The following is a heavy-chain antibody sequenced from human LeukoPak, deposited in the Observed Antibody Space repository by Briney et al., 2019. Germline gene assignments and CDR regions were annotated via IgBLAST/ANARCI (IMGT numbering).Heavy chain of an antibody. Sequence: GGSLRLSCAASGLTFSSYDMHWVRQAPGKGLEWVSSIGATGDTYYAGSVKGRFTISRDNAKNSLFLQMNSLRGEDTAVYYCARRYFDYWGQGTLVTVSS. CDR2: IGATGDT. CDR1: GLTFSSYD. J-gene: IGHJ4*02. V-gene: IGHV3-13*01. CDR3: ARRYFDY.